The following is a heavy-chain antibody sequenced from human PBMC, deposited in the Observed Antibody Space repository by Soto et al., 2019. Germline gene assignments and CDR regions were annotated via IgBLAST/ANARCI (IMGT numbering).Heavy chain of an antibody. Sequence: SETLSLTCTVSGGSISSYYWSWIRQPPGKGLEWIGYIYYSGSTNYNPSLKSRVTISVDTSRNQFSLKLSSVTAADTAVYYCARDLLAVRGVKNYYYGMDVWGQGTTVTVSS. CDR1: GGSISSYY. CDR2: IYYSGST. V-gene: IGHV4-59*01. J-gene: IGHJ6*02. CDR3: ARDLLAVRGVKNYYYGMDV. D-gene: IGHD3-10*01.